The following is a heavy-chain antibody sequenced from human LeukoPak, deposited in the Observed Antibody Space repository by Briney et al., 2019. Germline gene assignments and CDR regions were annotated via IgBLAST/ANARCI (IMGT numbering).Heavy chain of an antibody. CDR1: GFTFSSYS. CDR3: ARDHLPYYYDSSGYYDY. J-gene: IGHJ4*02. Sequence: PGGSLRLSCAASGFTFSSYSMNWVRQAPGKGLEWVSSISSSSSYIYYADSVKGRFTISRDNAKNSLYLQMNSLRAEDTAVYYCARDHLPYYYDSSGYYDYWGQGTLVTVSS. V-gene: IGHV3-21*01. D-gene: IGHD3-22*01. CDR2: ISSSSSYI.